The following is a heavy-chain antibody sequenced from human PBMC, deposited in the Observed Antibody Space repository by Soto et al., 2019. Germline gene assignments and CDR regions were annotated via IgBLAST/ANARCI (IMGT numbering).Heavy chain of an antibody. J-gene: IGHJ4*02. D-gene: IGHD3-16*02. Sequence: GASVQVSCKASGGTFSSYAIIWVRQAPGQGLEWMGGIIPIFGTANYAQKFQGRVTITADKSTSTAYMELSSLRSEDTAVYYCARGYYVWGSYRYHFDYWGQGTLVTVSS. CDR2: IIPIFGTA. V-gene: IGHV1-69*06. CDR1: GGTFSSYA. CDR3: ARGYYVWGSYRYHFDY.